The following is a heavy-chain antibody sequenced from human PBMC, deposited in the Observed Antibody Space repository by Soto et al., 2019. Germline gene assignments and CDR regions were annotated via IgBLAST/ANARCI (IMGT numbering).Heavy chain of an antibody. CDR1: GFTFSSYS. Sequence: GGSLRLSCAASGFTFSSYSMNWVRQAPLKGLEWVSSISSSSSYIYYADSVKGRFTISRDNAKNSLYLQINSRRAEDTAVYYCARDRGVGVAASYYYGMTVWGQGTTVTVSS. D-gene: IGHD2-15*01. CDR3: ARDRGVGVAASYYYGMTV. CDR2: ISSSSSYI. V-gene: IGHV3-21*01. J-gene: IGHJ6*02.